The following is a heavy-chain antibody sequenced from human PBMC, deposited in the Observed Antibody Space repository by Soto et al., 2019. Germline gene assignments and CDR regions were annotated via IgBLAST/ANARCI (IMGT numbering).Heavy chain of an antibody. CDR1: GGTFSSYA. D-gene: IGHD3-10*01. CDR3: ARDLYGYYGSGSYYYGMDV. V-gene: IGHV1-69*01. Sequence: QVQLVQSGAEVKKPGSSVKVSCKASGGTFSSYAISWVRQAPGQGLEWMGGIIPIFGTANYAQKFQGRVTITADESTSKAYMELSSLRSEDTAVYYGARDLYGYYGSGSYYYGMDVWGQGTTVTVSS. J-gene: IGHJ6*02. CDR2: IIPIFGTA.